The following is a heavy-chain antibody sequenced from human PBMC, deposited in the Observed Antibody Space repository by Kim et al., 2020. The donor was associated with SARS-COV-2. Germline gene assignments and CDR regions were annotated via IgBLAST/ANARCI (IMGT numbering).Heavy chain of an antibody. D-gene: IGHD3-16*01. V-gene: IGHV4-31*02. Sequence: NSPRKRRVTISVDTSKNPFSLSLTSVTAADTAVYYCARRTPGGVSTWFDPWGQGTLVTVSS. CDR3: ARRTPGGVSTWFDP. J-gene: IGHJ5*02.